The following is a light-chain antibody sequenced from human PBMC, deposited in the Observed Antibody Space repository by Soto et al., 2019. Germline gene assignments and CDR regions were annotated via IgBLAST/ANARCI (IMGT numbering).Light chain of an antibody. J-gene: IGKJ4*01. CDR1: QSVSSY. CDR3: QQYNHWPRMLS. V-gene: IGKV3-11*01. Sequence: EIVLTQSPATLSLSPGERATLSCRASQSVSSYLAWYQQKPGQAPRLLIYDASNRATGIPARFSGSGSGTDFTLTISSLEPEDFAVYYCQQYNHWPRMLSFGGGTKVQLK. CDR2: DAS.